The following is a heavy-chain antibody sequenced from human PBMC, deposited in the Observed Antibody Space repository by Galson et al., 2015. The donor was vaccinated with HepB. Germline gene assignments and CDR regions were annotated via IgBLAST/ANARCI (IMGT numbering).Heavy chain of an antibody. CDR2: SSGYNGGT. CDR3: ARGGMATIGGPTFDY. D-gene: IGHD5-24*01. J-gene: IGHJ4*02. Sequence: SVKVSCKASGYSFTRYNINWIRQAPGQGPEWMGWSSGYNGGTRYVQKFQDRVTMTRDTSTGTAYMELTSLRYDDTAVYYCARGGMATIGGPTFDYWGQGTLVTVSS. V-gene: IGHV1-18*01. CDR1: GYSFTRYN.